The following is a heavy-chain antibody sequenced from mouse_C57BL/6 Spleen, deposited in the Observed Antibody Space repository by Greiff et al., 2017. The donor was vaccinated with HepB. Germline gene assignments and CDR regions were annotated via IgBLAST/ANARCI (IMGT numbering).Heavy chain of an antibody. J-gene: IGHJ1*03. CDR1: GFTFSDYG. V-gene: IGHV5-17*01. Sequence: EVKLVESGGGLVKPGGSLKLSCAASGFTFSDYGMHWVRQAPEKGLEWVAYISSGSSTIYYADTVKGRFTISRYNAKNTLFLQMTSLRSEDTAMYYCARPEYYARYFDVWGTGTTVTVSS. D-gene: IGHD1-1*01. CDR2: ISSGSSTI. CDR3: ARPEYYARYFDV.